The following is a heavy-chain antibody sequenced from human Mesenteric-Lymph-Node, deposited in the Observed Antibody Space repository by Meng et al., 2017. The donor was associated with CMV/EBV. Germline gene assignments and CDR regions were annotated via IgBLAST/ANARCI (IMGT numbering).Heavy chain of an antibody. CDR3: ARDYNWNGGAFDI. D-gene: IGHD1-1*01. CDR1: GGSISSSSYY. CDR2: MYYSGIT. V-gene: IGHV4-39*01. J-gene: IGHJ3*02. Sequence: ESLKISCTVSGGSISSSSYYWGWIRQPPGKGLEWIGSMYYSGITDYNTSLKSRVTISVDTSRNQFSLKLSSVTAADTAVYYCARDYNWNGGAFDIWGQGTMVTVSS.